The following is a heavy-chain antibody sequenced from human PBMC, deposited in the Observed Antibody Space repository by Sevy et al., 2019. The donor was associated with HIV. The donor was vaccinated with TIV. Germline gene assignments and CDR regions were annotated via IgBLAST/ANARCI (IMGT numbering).Heavy chain of an antibody. V-gene: IGHV3-23*01. CDR3: AKGNYDFWSGYPRAILN. CDR1: GFTFSSYA. J-gene: IGHJ4*02. CDR2: ISGSGGST. D-gene: IGHD3-3*01. Sequence: GGSLRLSCAASGFTFSSYAMSWVRQAPGKGLEWVSAISGSGGSTYYADSVKARFTISRDNSKNTLYLQMNSLRAEDTAVYYCAKGNYDFWSGYPRAILNWGQGTLVTVSS.